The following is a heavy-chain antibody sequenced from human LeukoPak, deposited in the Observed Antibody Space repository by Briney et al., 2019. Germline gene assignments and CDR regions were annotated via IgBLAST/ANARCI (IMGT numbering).Heavy chain of an antibody. D-gene: IGHD6-13*01. V-gene: IGHV4-59*01. Sequence: SSETLSLTCTVSGGPISSYYWSWIRQPPGKGLEWIGYIYYSGSTNYNPSLKSRVTISVDTSKNQFSLKLSSVTAADTAVYYCARLNHGQQCFDYWGQGTLVTVSS. CDR3: ARLNHGQQCFDY. J-gene: IGHJ4*02. CDR2: IYYSGST. CDR1: GGPISSYY.